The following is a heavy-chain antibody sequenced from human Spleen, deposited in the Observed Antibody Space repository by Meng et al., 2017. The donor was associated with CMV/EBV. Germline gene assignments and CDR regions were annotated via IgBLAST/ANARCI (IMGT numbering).Heavy chain of an antibody. Sequence: GSVSGQYWSVVRQTQGKGLEWIGEINHSGSTNYSPSLKSRLTISVDASNNQFSLTLTSVTAADTAVYYCARGSWVYSDDDETTGLDYWGPGTLVTVSS. CDR2: INHSGST. CDR1: GSVSGQY. D-gene: IGHD5-12*01. J-gene: IGHJ4*02. V-gene: IGHV4-34*01. CDR3: ARGSWVYSDDDETTGLDY.